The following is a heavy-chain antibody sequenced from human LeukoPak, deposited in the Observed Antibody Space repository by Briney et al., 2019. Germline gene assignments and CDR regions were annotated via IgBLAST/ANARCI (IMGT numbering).Heavy chain of an antibody. D-gene: IGHD1-26*01. CDR3: ARSHPKWELLLDY. Sequence: PSETLSLTCTVSGGSISSSSYYWGWIRQPPGKGLEWIGYIYYSGSTNYNPSLKSRVTISVDTSKNQFSLKLSSVTAADTAVYYCARSHPKWELLLDYWGQGTLVTVSS. CDR1: GGSISSSSYY. J-gene: IGHJ4*02. CDR2: IYYSGST. V-gene: IGHV4-61*05.